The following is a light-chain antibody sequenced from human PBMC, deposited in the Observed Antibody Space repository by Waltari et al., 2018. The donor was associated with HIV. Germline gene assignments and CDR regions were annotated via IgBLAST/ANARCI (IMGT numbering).Light chain of an antibody. J-gene: IGKJ1*01. Sequence: EIVLTQSPDTLSVSPGERVTLSCRASQRVDSNFAWYQQKPGQAARLLIFGTSSRAAGISATISGSRSETESTLSFSCLPSGDFAVYYCQQYNSWPWTFGQGTTVEVK. V-gene: IGKV3-15*01. CDR3: QQYNSWPWT. CDR1: QRVDSN. CDR2: GTS.